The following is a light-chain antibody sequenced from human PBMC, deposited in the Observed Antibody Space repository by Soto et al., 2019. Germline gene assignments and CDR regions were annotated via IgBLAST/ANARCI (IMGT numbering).Light chain of an antibody. V-gene: IGKV3-15*01. CDR1: QSVSSN. CDR3: QQYNNWSPYT. CDR2: GAS. Sequence: EIVMTQSPATLSVSPGERATLSCRASQSVSSNLAWYQQKPGQAPRLLIYGASTRATGIPARFSGSGSGTEFTITISRLQSEDFAVYYCQQYNNWSPYTFGQGTKLEIK. J-gene: IGKJ2*01.